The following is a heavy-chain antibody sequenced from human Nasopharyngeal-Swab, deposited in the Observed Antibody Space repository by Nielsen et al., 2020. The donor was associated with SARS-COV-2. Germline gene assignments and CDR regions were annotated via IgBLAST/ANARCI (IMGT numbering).Heavy chain of an antibody. Sequence: GGSLRLSCAASGFTFSDYYMSWIRQAPGKGLEWISYITPSSSYTNYADSVKGRFTISRDNAKNTLYLQMNSLRAEDTAVYYCARDIGSYSDYWGQGTLVTVSS. D-gene: IGHD1-26*01. J-gene: IGHJ4*02. CDR3: ARDIGSYSDY. CDR2: ITPSSSYT. CDR1: GFTFSDYY. V-gene: IGHV3-11*06.